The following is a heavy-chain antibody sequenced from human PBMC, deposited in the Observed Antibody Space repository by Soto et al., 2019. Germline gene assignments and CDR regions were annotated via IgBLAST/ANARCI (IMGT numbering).Heavy chain of an antibody. CDR1: GFTFSSYG. D-gene: IGHD4-17*01. Sequence: QVQLVESGGGVVQPGRSLRLSCAASGFTFSSYGMHWVRQAPGKGLEWVAVIWYDGSNKYYADSVKGRFTISRDNSKNTLYLQMNSLRAEDTAVYYCARATMTTVTEYFDLWGRGTLVTVSS. J-gene: IGHJ2*01. V-gene: IGHV3-33*01. CDR2: IWYDGSNK. CDR3: ARATMTTVTEYFDL.